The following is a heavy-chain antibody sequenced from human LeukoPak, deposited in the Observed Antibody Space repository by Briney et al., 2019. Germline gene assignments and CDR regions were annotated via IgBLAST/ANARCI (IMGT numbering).Heavy chain of an antibody. CDR1: GGSISNSTYY. D-gene: IGHD1-1*01. CDR3: ARYNSWFDP. J-gene: IGHJ5*02. V-gene: IGHV4-39*07. Sequence: PSETLSLTCTVSGGSISNSTYYWGWIRQPPGKGLEWIGSVYFTGSTYYNPSLKSRVTMSVDTSKNQFSLKLSSVTAADTAVYYCARYNSWFDPWGQGTLVTVSS. CDR2: VYFTGST.